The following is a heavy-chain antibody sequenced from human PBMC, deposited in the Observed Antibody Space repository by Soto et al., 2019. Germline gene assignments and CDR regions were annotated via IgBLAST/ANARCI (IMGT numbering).Heavy chain of an antibody. D-gene: IGHD5-12*01. CDR1: GGSISSYY. CDR2: IYYSGST. V-gene: IGHV4-59*08. Sequence: PSETLSLTCTVSGGSISSYYWSWIRQPPGKGLEWIGYIYYSGSTNYNPSLKSRVTISVDTSKNQFSLKLSSVTAADTAVYYCARRGGYSGPNDYWGQGTLVTVSS. CDR3: ARRGGYSGPNDY. J-gene: IGHJ4*02.